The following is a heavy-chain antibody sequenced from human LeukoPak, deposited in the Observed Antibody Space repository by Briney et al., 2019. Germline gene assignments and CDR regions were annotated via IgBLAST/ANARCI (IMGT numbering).Heavy chain of an antibody. CDR1: GFNFRNHA. CDR2: ISTSGGNT. CDR3: AKDRGY. J-gene: IGHJ4*02. Sequence: GGSLRLSCAASGFNFRNHAMSWVRQTPEKGLEWVSGISTSGGNTYYADSVKGRFTISRDNSESRMSLQMNSLRAADTAVYYCAKDRGYWGQGTQVTVSS. V-gene: IGHV3-23*01. D-gene: IGHD5-24*01.